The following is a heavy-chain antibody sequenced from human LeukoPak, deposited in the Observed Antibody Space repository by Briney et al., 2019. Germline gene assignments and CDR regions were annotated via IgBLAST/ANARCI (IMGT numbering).Heavy chain of an antibody. CDR3: ARANGSGSFYDY. D-gene: IGHD3-10*01. Sequence: VSLRLSCAASGFTFSSYDMHWVRQATGKGLEWVSAIGTAGDTYYPGSVKGRFTISRENAKNSLYLQMNSLRAGDTAVYYCARANGSGSFYDYWGQGTLVTVSS. CDR2: IGTAGDT. CDR1: GFTFSSYD. J-gene: IGHJ4*02. V-gene: IGHV3-13*01.